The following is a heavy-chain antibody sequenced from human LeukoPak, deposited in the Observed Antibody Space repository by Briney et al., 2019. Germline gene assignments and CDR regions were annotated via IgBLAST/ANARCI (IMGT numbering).Heavy chain of an antibody. CDR2: ISHSGST. J-gene: IGHJ6*02. CDR1: GGSFSGYY. V-gene: IGHV4-34*01. CDR3: ATRSYYDTSGVYGMDV. Sequence: SETLSLTCAVYGGSFSGYYWSWIRQPPGKGLEWIGEISHSGSTNYNPSLKSRVTISVDTSKNQFSLKLSSVTAADTAVYYCATRSYYDTSGVYGMDVWGQGTTVTVSS. D-gene: IGHD3-22*01.